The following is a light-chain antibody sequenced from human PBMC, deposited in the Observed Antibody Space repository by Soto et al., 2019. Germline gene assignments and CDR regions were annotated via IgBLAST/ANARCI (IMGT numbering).Light chain of an antibody. CDR1: SSDVGGYNY. J-gene: IGLJ2*01. CDR3: SSYTSGSTYVV. Sequence: QSALTQPASVSGSPGQSITISCTGTSSDVGGYNYVSWYQQHSGKAPKLMIYEVSNRPSGVSNRFSGSKSGNTASLTISGLQAEDEADYYCSSYTSGSTYVVFGGGTKLTVL. V-gene: IGLV2-14*01. CDR2: EVS.